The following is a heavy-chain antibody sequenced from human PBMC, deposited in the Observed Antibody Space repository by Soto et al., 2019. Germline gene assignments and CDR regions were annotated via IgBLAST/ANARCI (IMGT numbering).Heavy chain of an antibody. V-gene: IGHV3-11*01. CDR2: ISSSGSTI. Sequence: GGSLRLSCAASGFTFSDYYMSWIRQAPGKGLEWVSYISSSGSTIYYADSVKGRFTISRDNAKNSLYLQMNSLRAEDTAVYYCARDWQYYYGSGRPVGPWGQGNLVTVSS. CDR1: GFTFSDYY. CDR3: ARDWQYYYGSGRPVGP. D-gene: IGHD3-10*01. J-gene: IGHJ5*02.